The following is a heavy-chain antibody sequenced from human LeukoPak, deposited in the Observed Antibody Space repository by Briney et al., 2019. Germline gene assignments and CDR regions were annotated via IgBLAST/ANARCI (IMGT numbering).Heavy chain of an antibody. CDR2: ISSSGSTI. Sequence: PGGSLRLSCAASGFTFSSYEMNWVRQAPGKGLEWVSYISSSGSTIYYADSVKGRFTISRDNAKNSLYLQMNSLRAEDTAVYYCVKDQREAYRSGWSRDFDYWGQGTLVTVSS. CDR1: GFTFSSYE. CDR3: VKDQREAYRSGWSRDFDY. D-gene: IGHD6-19*01. J-gene: IGHJ4*02. V-gene: IGHV3-48*03.